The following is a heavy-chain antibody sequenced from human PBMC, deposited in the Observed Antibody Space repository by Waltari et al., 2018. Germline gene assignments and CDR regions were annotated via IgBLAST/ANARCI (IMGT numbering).Heavy chain of an antibody. D-gene: IGHD3-22*01. CDR1: GYTFTSYG. V-gene: IGHV1-18*01. Sequence: QVQLVQSGAEVKKPGASVKVSCKASGYTFTSYGISWVRQAPGQGLEWMGWISAYNGNTNYAQKLQGRVTMTTDTSTSTAYMELRSLRSDDTAVYYCALHTQGDSSGYSFDYWGQGTLVTVSS. CDR2: ISAYNGNT. J-gene: IGHJ4*02. CDR3: ALHTQGDSSGYSFDY.